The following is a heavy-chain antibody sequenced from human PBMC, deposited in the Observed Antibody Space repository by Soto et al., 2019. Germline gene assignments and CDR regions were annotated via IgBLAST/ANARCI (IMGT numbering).Heavy chain of an antibody. CDR2: IYYSGGS. J-gene: IGHJ4*02. Sequence: QVQLQESGPGLVKPSQTLSLTCTVSGGSISRGASYWSWIRQHPGKGLEWIGYIYYSGGSYYNPSLKSRVTISLDTSKKQLSLKLSSVTAADTAVYYCARVHSSDYYDSVGYYFDYWGQGTLVTVSS. CDR1: GGSISRGASY. CDR3: ARVHSSDYYDSVGYYFDY. V-gene: IGHV4-31*03. D-gene: IGHD3-22*01.